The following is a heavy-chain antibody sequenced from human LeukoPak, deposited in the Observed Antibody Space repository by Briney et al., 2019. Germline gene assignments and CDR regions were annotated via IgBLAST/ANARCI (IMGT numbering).Heavy chain of an antibody. CDR3: AKDLRRTVLPAANDY. V-gene: IGHV3-23*01. Sequence: GGSLRLSCAASGFTFSSYAMSWVRQAPGKGLEWVSAISGSGGSTYYADSVKGRFTISRDNSKNTLYLQINSLRAEDTAVYYCAKDLRRTVLPAANDYWGQGTLVTVSS. D-gene: IGHD2-2*01. J-gene: IGHJ4*02. CDR1: GFTFSSYA. CDR2: ISGSGGST.